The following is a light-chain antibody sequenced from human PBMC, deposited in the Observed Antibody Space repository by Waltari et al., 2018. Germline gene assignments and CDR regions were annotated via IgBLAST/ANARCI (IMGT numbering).Light chain of an antibody. CDR1: QSIDTY. V-gene: IGKV1-39*01. CDR3: QQSYKTPIT. Sequence: DIQMTQSPYSLSASVGDRVTITCRASQSIDTYLNWYQQKLGKAPKVLIYAASSLQSGVPSRFSGSGSGTDFTLTISSLQPEDFATYYCQQSYKTPITFGQGTRLEIK. CDR2: AAS. J-gene: IGKJ5*01.